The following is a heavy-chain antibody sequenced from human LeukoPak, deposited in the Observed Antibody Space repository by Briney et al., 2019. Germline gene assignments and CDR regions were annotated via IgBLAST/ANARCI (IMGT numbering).Heavy chain of an antibody. CDR1: GFTFGTHW. CDR2: INNDGSDT. J-gene: IGHJ3*02. CDR3: AKDNSGANVFAFDI. V-gene: IGHV3-74*01. D-gene: IGHD7-27*01. Sequence: GGSLRLSCAASGFTFGTHWMHWVRQAPGKGLVWVSRINNDGSDTTYADSVKGRFTISRDNSKNTLYLQMNSLRAEDTAVYYCAKDNSGANVFAFDIWGQGTMVTVSS.